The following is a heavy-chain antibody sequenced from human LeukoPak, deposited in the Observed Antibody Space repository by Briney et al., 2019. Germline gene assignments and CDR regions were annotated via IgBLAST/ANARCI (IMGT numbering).Heavy chain of an antibody. CDR2: INHSGST. D-gene: IGHD3-10*01. Sequence: SETLSLTCAVYGGSFSGYYWSWIRQPPGKGLEWIGEINHSGSTNYNPSLKSRVTISVDTSKNQFSLKLSSVTAADTAVYYCARAPRSGYYYMDVWGKGTTVTVSS. J-gene: IGHJ6*03. CDR3: ARAPRSGYYYMDV. CDR1: GGSFSGYY. V-gene: IGHV4-34*01.